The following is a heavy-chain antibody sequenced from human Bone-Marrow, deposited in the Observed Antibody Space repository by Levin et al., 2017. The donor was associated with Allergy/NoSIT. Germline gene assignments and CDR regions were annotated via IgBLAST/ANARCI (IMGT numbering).Heavy chain of an antibody. V-gene: IGHV4-31*03. Sequence: SETLSLTCTVSGGSIRSGGYYWSWNRQHPGKGLEWIGYIYDSGSTSYNPSLESRVAISVDTSKNQFYLKLTSLTAADTAVYYCARIPDTTSEFDYWGQGTLVTVSS. CDR2: IYDSGST. CDR3: ARIPDTTSEFDY. J-gene: IGHJ4*02. CDR1: GGSIRSGGYY. D-gene: IGHD5-18*01.